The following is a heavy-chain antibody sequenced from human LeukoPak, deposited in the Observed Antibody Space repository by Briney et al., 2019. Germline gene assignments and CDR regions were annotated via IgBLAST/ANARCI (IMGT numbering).Heavy chain of an antibody. CDR2: ISSSSSTI. CDR3: ASYYSSVVY. V-gene: IGHV3-48*01. Sequence: GGSLRLSCAASGFTFSSYSMNWVRQAPGKGLEWVSYISSSSSTIHYADSVKGRFTISRDNAKNSLYLQMNSLRAEDTAVYYCASYYSSVVYWGQGTLVTVSS. J-gene: IGHJ4*02. D-gene: IGHD6-19*01. CDR1: GFTFSSYS.